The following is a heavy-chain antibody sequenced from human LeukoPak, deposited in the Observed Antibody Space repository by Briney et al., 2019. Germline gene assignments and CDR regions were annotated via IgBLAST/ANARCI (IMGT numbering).Heavy chain of an antibody. J-gene: IGHJ4*02. CDR2: INHSGST. Sequence: PSETLSLTCAVYGGSFSGYYWSWIRQPPGKGLEWIGEINHSGSTNYNPSLKSRVTISVDTSKNQFSLKLSSVTAADTAVYYCASAGDDFWSGYYHFDYWGQGTLVTVSS. D-gene: IGHD3-3*01. V-gene: IGHV4-34*01. CDR1: GGSFSGYY. CDR3: ASAGDDFWSGYYHFDY.